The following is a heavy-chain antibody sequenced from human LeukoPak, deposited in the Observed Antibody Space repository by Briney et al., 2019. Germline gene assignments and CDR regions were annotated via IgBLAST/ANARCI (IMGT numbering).Heavy chain of an antibody. V-gene: IGHV4-34*01. Sequence: SETLSLTCAVYGGSFSGYYWSWIRQPPGKGLEWIGEINHSGSTNYNPSLKSRVTISVDTSKNQFSLKLSSVTAADTAVYYCASSSFDYGSSWFDPWGQGTLVTVSS. CDR1: GGSFSGYY. CDR3: ASSSFDYGSSWFDP. J-gene: IGHJ5*02. CDR2: INHSGST. D-gene: IGHD4/OR15-4a*01.